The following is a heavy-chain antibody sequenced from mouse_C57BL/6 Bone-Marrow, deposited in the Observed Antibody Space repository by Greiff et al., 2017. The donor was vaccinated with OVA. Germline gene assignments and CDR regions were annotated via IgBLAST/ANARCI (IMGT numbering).Heavy chain of an antibody. D-gene: IGHD2-2*01. CDR3: ASWLPLDY. J-gene: IGHJ2*01. Sequence: QVQLKESGPELVKPGASVKISCKASGYAFSSSWMNWVKQRPGKGLEWIGRIYPGDGDTNYNGKFKGKATLTADKSSSTAYMQLSSLTSEDSAVYFCASWLPLDYWGQGTTLTVSS. CDR1: GYAFSSSW. CDR2: IYPGDGDT. V-gene: IGHV1-82*01.